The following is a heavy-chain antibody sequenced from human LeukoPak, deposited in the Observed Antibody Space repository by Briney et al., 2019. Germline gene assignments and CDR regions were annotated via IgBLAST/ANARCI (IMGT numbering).Heavy chain of an antibody. CDR3: AKSTAPCSRGSCYSALES. J-gene: IGHJ4*02. Sequence: PGGSLRLSCAASGFTFDDYGMSWVRQAPGKGLEWVSYISGSGSTIYYADSVKGRFTISRDNSENTLYLQMNSLRVEDTAIYYCAKSTAPCSRGSCYSALESWGQGTLVTVSS. D-gene: IGHD2-15*01. V-gene: IGHV3-23*01. CDR2: ISGSGSTI. CDR1: GFTFDDYG.